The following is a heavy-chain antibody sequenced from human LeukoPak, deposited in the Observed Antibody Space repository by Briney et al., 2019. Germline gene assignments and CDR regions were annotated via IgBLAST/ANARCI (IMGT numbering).Heavy chain of an antibody. CDR2: ISAYNGNT. D-gene: IGHD3-3*01. Sequence: GASVKVSCKASGYTFTSYGISWVRQAPGQGLEWMGWISAYNGNTNYAQKLQGRVTMTTDTSTSTAYMELRSLRSDDTAVYYCARDALLLDSIPIFGVVIQRYNWFDPWGQGTLVTVSS. CDR1: GYTFTSYG. J-gene: IGHJ5*02. CDR3: ARDALLLDSIPIFGVVIQRYNWFDP. V-gene: IGHV1-18*01.